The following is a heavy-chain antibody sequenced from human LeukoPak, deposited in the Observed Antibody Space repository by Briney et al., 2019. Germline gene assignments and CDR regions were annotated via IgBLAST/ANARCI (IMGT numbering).Heavy chain of an antibody. Sequence: GGSLRLSCAASGFAFSSLAMGWVRQAPGKGLEWVSAISPSGGITYYEDSVKGRFTISRDNSKNTLYLQMNSLRAEDTAVYYCAKGVNYFVLEYWGQGTLVTISS. CDR3: AKGVNYFVLEY. CDR2: ISPSGGIT. J-gene: IGHJ4*02. CDR1: GFAFSSLA. D-gene: IGHD3-10*02. V-gene: IGHV3-23*01.